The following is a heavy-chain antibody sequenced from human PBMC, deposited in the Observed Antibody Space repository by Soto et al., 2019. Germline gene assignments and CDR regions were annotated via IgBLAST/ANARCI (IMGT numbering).Heavy chain of an antibody. J-gene: IGHJ1*01. CDR1: GFTFSSYA. V-gene: IGHV3-30-3*01. CDR3: EREDSSGWYGGEYFQH. D-gene: IGHD6-19*01. Sequence: QVQLVESGGGVVQPGRSLRLSCAASGFTFSSYAMHWVRQAPGKGLEWVAVISYYGSNKYYADSVKGRFTISRDNSKNTLYLQMNSLRAEDTAVYYCEREDSSGWYGGEYFQHWGQGTLVTVSS. CDR2: ISYYGSNK.